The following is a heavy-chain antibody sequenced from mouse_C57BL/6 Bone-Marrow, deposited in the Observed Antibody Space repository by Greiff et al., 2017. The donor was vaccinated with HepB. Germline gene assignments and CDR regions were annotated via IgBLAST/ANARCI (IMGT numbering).Heavy chain of an antibody. CDR1: GYTFTSHW. V-gene: IGHV1-64*01. CDR2: IHPNSGST. Sequence: QVQLKQSGAELVKPGASVKLSCKASGYTFTSHWMHWVKQRPGQGLEWIGMIHPNSGSTNYNEKFKSKATLTVDKSSSTAYMQLSSLTSEDSAVYYCARTAQATHWYFDVWGTGTTVTVSS. D-gene: IGHD3-2*02. J-gene: IGHJ1*03. CDR3: ARTAQATHWYFDV.